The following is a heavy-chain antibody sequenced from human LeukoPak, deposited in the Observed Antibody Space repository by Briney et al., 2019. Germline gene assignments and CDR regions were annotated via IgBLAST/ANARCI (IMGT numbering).Heavy chain of an antibody. Sequence: ASVKVSCKASGYTFTSYDISWVRQATGQGLEWMGWMNPNSGNTGYAQKFQGRVTITRNTSISTAYMELSSLRSEDTAVYYCARGRGSTLPAAIWRGYYFDYWGQGTLVTVSS. CDR3: ARGRGSTLPAAIWRGYYFDY. CDR2: MNPNSGNT. V-gene: IGHV1-8*03. J-gene: IGHJ4*02. D-gene: IGHD2-2*01. CDR1: GYTFTSYD.